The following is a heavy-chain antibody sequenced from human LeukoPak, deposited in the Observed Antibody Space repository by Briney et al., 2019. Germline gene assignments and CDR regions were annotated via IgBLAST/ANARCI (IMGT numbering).Heavy chain of an antibody. D-gene: IGHD5-18*01. CDR1: GGTFSSYA. CDR2: IIPIFGTA. V-gene: IGHV1-69*01. CDR3: ARGGPQWIQRGGVTTFDY. J-gene: IGHJ4*02. Sequence: SVKVSCKASGGTFSSYAISWVRQAPGQGLEWMGGIIPIFGTANYAQKFQGRVTITADESTSTAYMELSSLRSEDTAVYYCARGGPQWIQRGGVTTFDYWGQGTLVTVSS.